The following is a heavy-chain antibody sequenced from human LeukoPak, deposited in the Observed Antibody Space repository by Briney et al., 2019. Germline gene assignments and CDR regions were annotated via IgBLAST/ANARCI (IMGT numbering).Heavy chain of an antibody. CDR2: ISSGGRDAT. V-gene: IGHV3-23*01. J-gene: IGHJ4*01. CDR1: GFTFSSYA. D-gene: IGHD2-8*01. Sequence: GGSLRLSCAASGFTFSSYAMVWVRQAPGKGLEWVSGISSGGRDATFYADSVKGRFTISRANSKNTLYLQLNLLRVDDTALYYCAKDGRSYAESPHIYYVDYWDHGTLVTVSS. CDR3: AKDGRSYAESPHIYYVDY.